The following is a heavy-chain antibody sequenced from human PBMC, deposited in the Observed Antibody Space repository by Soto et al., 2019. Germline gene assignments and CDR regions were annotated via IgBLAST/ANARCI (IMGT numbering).Heavy chain of an antibody. CDR3: AREVHCSGGSCYWFDP. D-gene: IGHD2-15*01. CDR2: IYYSGST. V-gene: IGHV4-59*01. J-gene: IGHJ5*02. Sequence: SETLSLTCTVSGGSISSYYWSWIRRPPGKGLEWIGYIYYSGSTNYNPSLKSRVTISVDTSKNQFSLKLSSVTAADTAVYYCAREVHCSGGSCYWFDPWGQGTLVTVSS. CDR1: GGSISSYY.